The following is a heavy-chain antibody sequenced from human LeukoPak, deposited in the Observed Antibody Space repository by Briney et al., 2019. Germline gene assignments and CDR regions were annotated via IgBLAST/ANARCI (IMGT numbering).Heavy chain of an antibody. CDR1: GGTFSSYA. CDR3: ARDVGPMVRGVTDYYYGMDV. V-gene: IGHV1-69*01. Sequence: RASVKVSCEASGGTFSSYAISWVRQAPGQGLEWMGGIIPIFGTANYAQKFQGRVTITADESTSTAYMELSSLRSEDTAVYYCARDVGPMVRGVTDYYYGMDVWGQGTTVTVSS. D-gene: IGHD3-10*01. J-gene: IGHJ6*02. CDR2: IIPIFGTA.